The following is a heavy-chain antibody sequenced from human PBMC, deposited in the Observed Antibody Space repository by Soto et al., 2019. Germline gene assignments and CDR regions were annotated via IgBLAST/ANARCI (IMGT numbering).Heavy chain of an antibody. J-gene: IGHJ6*02. CDR3: GLYSSSWPSYYYYGMDV. CDR1: GGTFSSYA. D-gene: IGHD6-13*01. CDR2: IIPIFGTA. V-gene: IGHV1-69*13. Sequence: SVKISCKASGGTFSSYAISRVRQAPGQGLEWMGGIIPIFGTANYAQKFQGRVTITADESTSTAYMELSSLRSEDTAVYYSGLYSSSWPSYYYYGMDVWGQGTTVTVSS.